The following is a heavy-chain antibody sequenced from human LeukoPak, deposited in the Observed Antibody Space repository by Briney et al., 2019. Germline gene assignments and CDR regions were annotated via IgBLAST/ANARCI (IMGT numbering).Heavy chain of an antibody. D-gene: IGHD4-17*01. CDR1: GYTFTSHG. J-gene: IGHJ4*02. V-gene: IGHV7-4-1*02. Sequence: ASVKVSCKASGYTFTSHGISWVRQAPGQGLEWMGWINTNTGNPTYAQGFTGRFVFSLDTSVSTAYLQISSLKAEDTAVYYCARDPETTLTTSVDYWGQGTLVTVSS. CDR3: ARDPETTLTTSVDY. CDR2: INTNTGNP.